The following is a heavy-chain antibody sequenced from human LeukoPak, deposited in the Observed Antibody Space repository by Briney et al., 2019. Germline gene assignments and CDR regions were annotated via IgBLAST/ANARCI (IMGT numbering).Heavy chain of an antibody. CDR1: GGSISSSNW. J-gene: IGHJ4*02. V-gene: IGHV4-4*02. CDR3: ARNSYGYSIDY. Sequence: SGTLSLTCAVSGGSISSSNWWNWVRQPPGKGLEWIGEIYHSGSTNYNPSLKSRVTMSVDKSKNLFSLKLSSVTAADTAVYYCARNSYGYSIDYWGQGTLVTVSS. CDR2: IYHSGST. D-gene: IGHD5-18*01.